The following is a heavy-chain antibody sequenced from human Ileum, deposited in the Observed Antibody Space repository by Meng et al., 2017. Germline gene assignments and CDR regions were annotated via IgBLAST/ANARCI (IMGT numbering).Heavy chain of an antibody. V-gene: IGHV3-74*01. CDR1: GFTFSTYS. CDR3: ARDWDWVVWDY. Sequence: GQLVESGGGLVQPGGSLTLSCAASGFTFSTYSMHWVRQAPGKGLVWVSQIKPDGRTTAYADSVKGRFTISRDNAKSTLYLEMNSLRAEDAAVYYCARDWDWVVWDYWGQGTLVTVSS. D-gene: IGHD3/OR15-3a*01. CDR2: IKPDGRTT. J-gene: IGHJ4*02.